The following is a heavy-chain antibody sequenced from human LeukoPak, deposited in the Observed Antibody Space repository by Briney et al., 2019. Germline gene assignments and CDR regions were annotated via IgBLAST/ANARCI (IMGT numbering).Heavy chain of an antibody. D-gene: IGHD4-17*01. CDR3: ARATDGDYVPY. CDR2: ISSSSSYI. J-gene: IGHJ4*02. Sequence: PGRSLRLSCAASGFTFSSYAMHWVRQAPGKGLEWVSSISSSSSYINYADSVKGRFTISRDNAKNSLYLQMNSLRAEDTAVYYCARATDGDYVPYWGQGTLVTVSS. CDR1: GFTFSSYA. V-gene: IGHV3-21*01.